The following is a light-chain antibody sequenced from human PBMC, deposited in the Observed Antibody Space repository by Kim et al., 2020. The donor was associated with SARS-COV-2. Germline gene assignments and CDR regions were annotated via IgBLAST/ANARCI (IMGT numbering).Light chain of an antibody. CDR3: HSRDSSGRLYV. V-gene: IGLV3-19*01. CDR1: NLRTYY. CDR2: GNN. Sequence: SSELTQDPAVSVALGQTVRITCQGDNLRTYYATWYQQKPGQVPILVVYGNNDRPSGIPDRFSASSSGDTASLTITGAQAEDEADYYCHSRDSSGRLYVFGTGTTVTVL. J-gene: IGLJ1*01.